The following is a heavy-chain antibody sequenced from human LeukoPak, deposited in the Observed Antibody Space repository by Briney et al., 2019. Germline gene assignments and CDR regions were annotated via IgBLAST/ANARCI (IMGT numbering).Heavy chain of an antibody. CDR1: GGSFSGYY. V-gene: IGHV4-34*12. J-gene: IGHJ4*02. CDR2: IVSGGST. CDR3: VRDYGNFVQGN. D-gene: IGHD4-17*01. Sequence: ASETLSPTCAVYGGSFSGYYWSWIRQPPGKGLEWIGSIVSGGSTYHNPSLKSRVTMSIDTSNNQFSLKLSFVTAADTAIYYCVRDYGNFVQGNWGQGTLVTVSS.